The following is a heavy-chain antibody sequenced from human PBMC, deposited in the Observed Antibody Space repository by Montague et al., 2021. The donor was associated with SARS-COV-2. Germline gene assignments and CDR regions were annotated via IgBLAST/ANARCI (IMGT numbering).Heavy chain of an antibody. D-gene: IGHD3-3*01. CDR1: GASISSSSYY. J-gene: IGHJ4*02. CDR3: ATLPSSITMFGVVQGYYFDH. CDR2: KYYSGST. Sequence: SETLSLTCTVSGASISSSSYYWGWIRQPPGKGLEWIGFKYYSGSTYYNPTLKSRVTISVDTSKNQFSLKLSSVTAADTAVYYCATLPSSITMFGVVQGYYFDHWGQGTLVTVSS. V-gene: IGHV4-39*01.